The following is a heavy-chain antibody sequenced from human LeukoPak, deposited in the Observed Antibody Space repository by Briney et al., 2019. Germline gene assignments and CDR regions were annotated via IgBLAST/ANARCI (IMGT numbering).Heavy chain of an antibody. J-gene: IGHJ4*02. Sequence: ASVKVSCKASGYTFTSYYMHWVRQAPGQGLEWMGIINPSGGSTSYAQKFQGRVTMTRDMSTSTVYMELSSLRSEDTAVYYCATVPTIFGVPSYYFDYWGQGTLVTVSS. V-gene: IGHV1-46*01. D-gene: IGHD3-3*02. CDR1: GYTFTSYY. CDR3: ATVPTIFGVPSYYFDY. CDR2: INPSGGST.